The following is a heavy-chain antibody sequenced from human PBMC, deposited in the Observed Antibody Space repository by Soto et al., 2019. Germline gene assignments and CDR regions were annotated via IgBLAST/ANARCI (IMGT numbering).Heavy chain of an antibody. CDR2: ISSSGSTI. D-gene: IGHD6-13*01. Sequence: GGSLRLSCAASGFTFSSYEMNWVRQAPGKGLEWVSYISSSGSTIYYADSVKGRFTISRDNAKNSLYLQMNSLRAEDTAVYYCARETVQQLVRGQTNYYYYYGMDVWGQGTTVTVSS. J-gene: IGHJ6*02. CDR3: ARETVQQLVRGQTNYYYYYGMDV. V-gene: IGHV3-48*03. CDR1: GFTFSSYE.